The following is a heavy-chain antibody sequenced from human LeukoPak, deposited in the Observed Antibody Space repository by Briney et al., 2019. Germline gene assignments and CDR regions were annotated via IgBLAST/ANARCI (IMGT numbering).Heavy chain of an antibody. CDR2: MYSSGST. J-gene: IGHJ3*02. D-gene: IGHD2-2*01. V-gene: IGHV4-39*07. CDR3: ARGPPDCSSTSCYAFDAFDI. CDR1: GGSISITSYY. Sequence: QSSETLSLTCTVSGGSISITSYYWGWIRQPPGKGLEWIGSMYSSGSTYYNPSLKSRVTISVDTSKNQFSLKLSSVTAADTAVYYCARGPPDCSSTSCYAFDAFDIWGQGTMVTVS.